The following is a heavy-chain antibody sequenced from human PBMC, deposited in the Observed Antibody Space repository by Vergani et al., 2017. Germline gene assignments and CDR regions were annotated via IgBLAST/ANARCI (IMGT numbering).Heavy chain of an antibody. CDR1: GFSIRNAW. Sequence: EVQLVESGGGIVKPGGSLRLSCVASGFSIRNAWMNWVRRTPGKGLEWVGRIKSTFDRGTTDYAAAVKGRFTISRDDSKNTLFLQMNGLKTEDIGVYYCTTDPRYCGDGSCYWLRDHHYYGMDVWGQGTTVTVSS. J-gene: IGHJ6*02. CDR3: TTDPRYCGDGSCYWLRDHHYYGMDV. D-gene: IGHD2-21*01. V-gene: IGHV3-15*07. CDR2: IKSTFDRGTT.